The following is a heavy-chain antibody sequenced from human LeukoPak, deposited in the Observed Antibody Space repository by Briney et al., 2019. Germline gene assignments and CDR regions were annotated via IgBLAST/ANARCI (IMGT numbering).Heavy chain of an antibody. J-gene: IGHJ6*02. CDR2: IIPILGIA. V-gene: IGHV1-69*04. Sequence: SVKVSCKASGGTFSSYAISWMRQAPGQGLEWMGRIIPILGIANYAQKFQGRVTITADKSTSTAYMELSSLRSEDTAVYYCARRTDIVVVPAASFYGMDVWGQGTTVTVSS. CDR1: GGTFSSYA. D-gene: IGHD2-2*01. CDR3: ARRTDIVVVPAASFYGMDV.